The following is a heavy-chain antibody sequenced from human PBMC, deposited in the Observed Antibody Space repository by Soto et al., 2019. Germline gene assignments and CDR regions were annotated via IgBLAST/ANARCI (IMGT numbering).Heavy chain of an antibody. D-gene: IGHD6-19*01. J-gene: IGHJ4*02. Sequence: EVLLVESGGGLIQPGGSLRLSCAAAGFNVSDNYMGWGRQAPGKGLEWVSSFFTGGSTDYADSVKGRFTISRDDSKNTVYLQTNSLRAEDTAVYFCVRVRRGLDIGFDHWGQGSLVTVSS. CDR3: VRVRRGLDIGFDH. V-gene: IGHV3-53*01. CDR2: FFTGGST. CDR1: GFNVSDNY.